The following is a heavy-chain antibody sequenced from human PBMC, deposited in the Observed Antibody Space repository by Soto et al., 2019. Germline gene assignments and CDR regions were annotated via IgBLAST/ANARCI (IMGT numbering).Heavy chain of an antibody. V-gene: IGHV3-53*01. CDR2: IYSGGST. CDR3: ARVGVVVPAANVDSYYYYMDV. J-gene: IGHJ6*03. Sequence: GGSLRLSCAASGFTVSSNYMSWVRQAPGKGLEWVSVIYSGGSTYYADSVKGRFTISRDNSKNTLYLRMNSLRAEDTAVYYCARVGVVVPAANVDSYYYYMDVWGKGTTVTVSS. D-gene: IGHD2-2*01. CDR1: GFTVSSNY.